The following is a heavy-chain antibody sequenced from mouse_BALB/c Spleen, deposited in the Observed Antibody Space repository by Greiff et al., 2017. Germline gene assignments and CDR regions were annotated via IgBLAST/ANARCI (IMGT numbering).Heavy chain of an antibody. Sequence: QVQLQQSGAELVRPGTSVKVSCKASGYAFTNYLIEWVKQRPGQGLEWIGVINPGSGGTNYNEKFKGKATLTADKSSSTAYMQLSSLTSDDSAVYFCATYDYDRFAYWGQGTLVTVSA. CDR1: GYAFTNYL. D-gene: IGHD2-4*01. J-gene: IGHJ3*01. CDR2: INPGSGGT. V-gene: IGHV1-54*01. CDR3: ATYDYDRFAY.